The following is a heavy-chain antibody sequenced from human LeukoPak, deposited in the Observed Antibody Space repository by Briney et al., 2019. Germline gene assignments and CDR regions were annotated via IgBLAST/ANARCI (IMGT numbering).Heavy chain of an antibody. CDR1: GFTFDDYA. V-gene: IGHV3-9*01. CDR3: AKDTGPMIVVVSPHDAFDI. J-gene: IGHJ3*02. D-gene: IGHD3-22*01. Sequence: GRSLRLSCAASGFTFDDYAMLWVRQAPGKGLEGGSGISWNSGSIGYADSVKGRFTISRDNAKNSLYLQMNSLRAEDTALYYCAKDTGPMIVVVSPHDAFDIWGQGTMVTVSS. CDR2: ISWNSGSI.